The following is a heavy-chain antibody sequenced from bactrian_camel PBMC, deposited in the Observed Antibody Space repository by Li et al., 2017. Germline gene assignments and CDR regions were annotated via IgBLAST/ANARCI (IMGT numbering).Heavy chain of an antibody. V-gene: IGHV3S55*01. D-gene: IGHD5*01. Sequence: HVQLVESGGGSVQAGGSLRLACKVTDDPTSKYYMDDTYCMGWFRQAPGKEREEVARIDTEGNILYGDAVKGRFTISKDDRKNILYLQMHSLKPEDTAMYYCAGEFYSTRCDRGWPTGYWGQGTQVTVS. CDR2: IDTEGNI. CDR1: DDPTSKYYMDDTYC. J-gene: IGHJ6*01. CDR3: AGEFYSTRCDRGWPTGY.